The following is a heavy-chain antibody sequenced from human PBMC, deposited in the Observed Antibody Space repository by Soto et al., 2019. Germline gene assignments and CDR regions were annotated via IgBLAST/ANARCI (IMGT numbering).Heavy chain of an antibody. Sequence: QITLKESGPTLVKPTQTLTLTCTFSGFSLSTPGMFVGWIRQPPGKALECLTLIYWNDDKRYWPSLKSRLTVTKDTSRNQVVLTMTNMDPVDTGTYYCARGSRARRPNGGDSDFDYWGQGTLVTVSS. CDR3: ARGSRARRPNGGDSDFDY. CDR2: IYWNDDK. CDR1: GFSLSTPGMF. J-gene: IGHJ4*02. D-gene: IGHD2-21*02. V-gene: IGHV2-5*01.